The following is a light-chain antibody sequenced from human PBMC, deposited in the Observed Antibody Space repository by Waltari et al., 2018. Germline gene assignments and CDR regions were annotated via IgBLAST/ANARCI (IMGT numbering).Light chain of an antibody. CDR3: QQRSNWPRT. CDR1: QSVSSH. Sequence: ETVLKHSPATLSSSPGHRATLSCRASQSVSSHLAWYQHKPGQAPRLLIYDASNRATGIPTRFSGSGSGTDFTLTISSLEPEDFAVYYCQQRSNWPRTFGQGTKVEMK. CDR2: DAS. J-gene: IGKJ1*01. V-gene: IGKV3-11*01.